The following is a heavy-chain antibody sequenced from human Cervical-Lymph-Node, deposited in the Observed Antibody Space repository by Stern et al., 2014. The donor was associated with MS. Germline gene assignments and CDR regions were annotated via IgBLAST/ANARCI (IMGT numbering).Heavy chain of an antibody. CDR3: ARGSVYDFWSTYYGHFQF. D-gene: IGHD3-3*01. CDR1: GGSFHNYA. J-gene: IGHJ4*02. CDR2: IIPMFDTA. Sequence: QVQLMQSGAEVKKPGSSVKVSCKTSGGSFHNYAFNWVRQAPGQGPEWMGGIIPMFDTADYAHRLQGRVTITADESTNTTYMELSSLKSEDTAVYYCARGSVYDFWSTYYGHFQFWGQGTLVSVSS. V-gene: IGHV1-69*01.